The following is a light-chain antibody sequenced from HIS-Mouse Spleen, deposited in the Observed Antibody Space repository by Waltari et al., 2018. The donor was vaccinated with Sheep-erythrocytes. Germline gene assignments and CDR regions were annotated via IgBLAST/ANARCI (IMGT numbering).Light chain of an antibody. CDR2: QDI. Sequence: SYELTQPPSVSVSPGQTASITCSGDKLGDKYACWYQQKPGQSPVLVIYQDIKRPSGNPERFSGANSGNTATLTISGTQAMDEADYYCQAWDSSTYVFGTGTKVTVL. V-gene: IGLV3-1*01. CDR1: KLGDKY. CDR3: QAWDSSTYV. J-gene: IGLJ1*01.